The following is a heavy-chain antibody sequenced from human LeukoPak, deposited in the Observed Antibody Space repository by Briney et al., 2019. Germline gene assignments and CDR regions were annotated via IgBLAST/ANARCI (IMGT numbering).Heavy chain of an antibody. CDR3: ARANALYCSSTSCLFDY. V-gene: IGHV1-2*02. CDR2: INPNSGGT. J-gene: IGHJ4*02. Sequence: GASVKVSFKASGYTFTDYYIHWVRQAPGQGVGWMAWINPNSGGTYYTQNFPDRITLTRHTSISTAYMELSRLRSDDTAIYYCARANALYCSSTSCLFDYWGQGTLVTVSS. D-gene: IGHD2-2*01. CDR1: GYTFTDYY.